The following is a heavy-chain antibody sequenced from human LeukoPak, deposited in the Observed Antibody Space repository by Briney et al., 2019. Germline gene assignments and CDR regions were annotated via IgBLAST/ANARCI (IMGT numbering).Heavy chain of an antibody. Sequence: GGSLRLSCAASGFTFSSYWMSWVRQAPGKGLEWVANIKQDGSEEVYVDSVKGRFTISRDNAKNSLFLQLNTLRAEDTAVYYCARGSLAIFDWGQGTLVTVSS. CDR3: ARGSLAIFD. D-gene: IGHD3-9*01. CDR2: IKQDGSEE. CDR1: GFTFSSYW. V-gene: IGHV3-7*05. J-gene: IGHJ1*01.